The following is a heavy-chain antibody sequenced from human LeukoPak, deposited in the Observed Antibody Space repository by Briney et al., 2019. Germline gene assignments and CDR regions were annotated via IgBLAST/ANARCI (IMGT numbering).Heavy chain of an antibody. J-gene: IGHJ5*02. CDR3: TREGMGTTFSAWFDP. CDR1: GFSFSSYG. V-gene: IGHV3-30*03. Sequence: GRSLRLSCAASGFSFSSYGMHWVRQAPGKGLEWVAVVSSDGSIDYYADSVRGRFTVSRDNSKNTLYLQVNSLRVEDTAVYYCTREGMGTTFSAWFDPWGQGTLVTVPS. CDR2: VSSDGSID. D-gene: IGHD1-7*01.